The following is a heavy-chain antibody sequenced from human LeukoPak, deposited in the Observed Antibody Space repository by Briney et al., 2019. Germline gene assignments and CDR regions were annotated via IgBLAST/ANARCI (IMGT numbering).Heavy chain of an antibody. J-gene: IGHJ5*02. V-gene: IGHV4-39*02. CDR3: ARDDVRGFS. CDR2: IFYSGST. CDR1: GASISSSSDY. Sequence: SETLSLTCTVSGASISSSSDYWVWIRQPPGKGLEWIGSIFYSGSTYYNPSLKSRVTISVDTSRNQFSLKLSSVTAADTAVYYCARDDVRGFSWGQGTLVTVSS.